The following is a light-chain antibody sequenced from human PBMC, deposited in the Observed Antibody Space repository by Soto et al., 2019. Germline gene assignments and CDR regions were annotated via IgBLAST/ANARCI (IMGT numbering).Light chain of an antibody. CDR3: QRYDSYSMYT. V-gene: IGKV1-5*01. J-gene: IGKJ2*01. CDR2: DAS. Sequence: DLQMTQSPSTLSASVGDRVTITCRASQSISGWLAWYQQKPGKAPKVLIYDASNLESGVPSRFSGSGSGTEFTLTISSLQPDDFATYYCQRYDSYSMYTFGQGTKLEIK. CDR1: QSISGW.